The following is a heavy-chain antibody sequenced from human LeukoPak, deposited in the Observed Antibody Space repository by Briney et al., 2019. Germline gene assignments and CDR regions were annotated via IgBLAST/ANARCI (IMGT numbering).Heavy chain of an antibody. CDR1: GGSISSYY. CDR3: ARSPYQLLLYD. V-gene: IGHV4-59*01. CDR2: IYYSGST. J-gene: IGHJ4*02. D-gene: IGHD2-2*01. Sequence: PSETLSLTCSVSGGSISSYYWSWIRQPPGKGLEWIGYIYYSGSTNCNPSLNSRVSMSVDTSKNRFSLMLSSVTAADTAMYYCARSPYQLLLYDWGQGTLVTVSS.